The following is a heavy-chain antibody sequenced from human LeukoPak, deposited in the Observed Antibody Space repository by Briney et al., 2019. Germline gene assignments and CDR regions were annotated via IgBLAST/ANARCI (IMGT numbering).Heavy chain of an antibody. V-gene: IGHV4-59*11. CDR1: GGSIGSHY. Sequence: SETLSLTCTVSGGSIGSHYWSWIRQPPGEGLEWVGYIYYSGTTSYNPFLKSRVTISVDTSKNQFSLKLSSVTAADTAVYYCARDYYDSRGEAFDIWGLGTMVTVSS. CDR3: ARDYYDSRGEAFDI. D-gene: IGHD3-22*01. J-gene: IGHJ3*02. CDR2: IYYSGTT.